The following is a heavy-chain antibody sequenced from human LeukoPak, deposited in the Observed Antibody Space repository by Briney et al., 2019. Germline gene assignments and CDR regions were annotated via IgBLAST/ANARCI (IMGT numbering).Heavy chain of an antibody. D-gene: IGHD5/OR15-5a*01. CDR3: ARGHFYEEFRYYYYYMDV. CDR2: ISXRGGST. J-gene: IGHJ6*03. V-gene: IGHV3-23*01. Sequence: AASGFTFSXYXXXXVXQAPGXXXXXXXXISXRGGSTYYADSVKGRFTISRDNAKNSLYLQMNSLRAEDTAVYYCARGHFYEEFRYYYYYMDVWGKGTTVTVSS. CDR1: GFTFSXYX.